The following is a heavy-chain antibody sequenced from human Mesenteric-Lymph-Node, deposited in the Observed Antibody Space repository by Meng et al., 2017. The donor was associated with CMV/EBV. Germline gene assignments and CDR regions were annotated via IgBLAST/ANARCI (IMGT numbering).Heavy chain of an antibody. CDR2: IKQDGSEK. CDR1: GFTFSSYW. D-gene: IGHD6-19*01. J-gene: IGHJ5*02. V-gene: IGHV3-7*01. Sequence: GGSLRLSCAASGFTFSSYWMSWVRQAPGKGLEWVANIKQDGSEKYYVDSVKGRFTISRDNSKNTLYLQMNSLRAEDTAVYYCAKDNQQWLVDLYWFDPWGQGTLVTVSS. CDR3: AKDNQQWLVDLYWFDP.